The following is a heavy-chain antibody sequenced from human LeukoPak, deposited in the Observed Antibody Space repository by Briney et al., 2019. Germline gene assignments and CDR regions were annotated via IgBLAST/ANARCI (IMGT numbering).Heavy chain of an antibody. Sequence: SETLSLTCTVSGGSISSSDSYWSWIRQPPGKGLEWIGYIYYSGSTNYNPSLKSRVTISVDTSKNQFSLKLSSVTAADTAVYYCARSSWQQNFDYWGQGTLVTVSS. V-gene: IGHV4-61*08. D-gene: IGHD6-13*01. CDR3: ARSSWQQNFDY. CDR1: GGSISSSDSY. J-gene: IGHJ4*02. CDR2: IYYSGST.